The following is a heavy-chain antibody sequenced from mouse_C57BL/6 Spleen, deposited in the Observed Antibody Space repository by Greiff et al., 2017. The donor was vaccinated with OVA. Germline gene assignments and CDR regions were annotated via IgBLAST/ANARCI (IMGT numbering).Heavy chain of an antibody. CDR2: IWGDGGT. CDR1: GFSFTSYC. CDR3: AKEGDGYPFDY. V-gene: IGHV2-3*01. J-gene: IGHJ2*01. D-gene: IGHD2-3*01. Sequence: VQLQESGPGLVAPSQSLSITCTVSGFSFTSYCVTWVRQPPGKGLEWLGVIWGDGGTTSHSALISRLSISKDNSKSQIFVKLNSLQTDDAATDYCAKEGDGYPFDYWGKGTTLTVSS.